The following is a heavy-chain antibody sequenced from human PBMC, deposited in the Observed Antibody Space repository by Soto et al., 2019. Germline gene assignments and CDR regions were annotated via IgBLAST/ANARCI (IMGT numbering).Heavy chain of an antibody. Sequence: GASVKVSCKASGGTFSSYAISWVRQAPGQGLEWMGGIIPIFGTANYAQKFQGRVTITADESTSTAYMELSSLRSEDTAVYYCARKKGITMVRGPNDAFDIWGQGTMVTVSS. D-gene: IGHD3-10*01. CDR3: ARKKGITMVRGPNDAFDI. CDR1: GGTFSSYA. V-gene: IGHV1-69*13. J-gene: IGHJ3*02. CDR2: IIPIFGTA.